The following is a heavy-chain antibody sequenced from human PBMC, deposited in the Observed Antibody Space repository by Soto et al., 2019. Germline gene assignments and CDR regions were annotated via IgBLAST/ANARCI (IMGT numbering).Heavy chain of an antibody. J-gene: IGHJ6*02. CDR3: TKGGYDLIYYFGMDV. Sequence: EVQLIESGGGWVQPGTSLRVSCVASGFTFHEYAIHWVRQAPGKGLEWVSGISSDGDTIAYADSVQGRFTVFRDNAKNSLYMQMNSLRAEDTALYYCTKGGYDLIYYFGMDVWGQGTTVTVSS. D-gene: IGHD5-12*01. CDR1: GFTFHEYA. V-gene: IGHV3-9*01. CDR2: ISSDGDTI.